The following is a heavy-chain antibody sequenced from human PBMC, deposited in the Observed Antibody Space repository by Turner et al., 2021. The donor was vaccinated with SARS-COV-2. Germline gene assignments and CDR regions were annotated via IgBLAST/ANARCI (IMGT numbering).Heavy chain of an antibody. CDR2: ISGSGGGT. Sequence: EVQLVESGGGLVKPGGSLRLSCAASGFTFSSYAMSWVRQAPGKGLEWVSVISGSGGGTYYADSVKGRFTISRDNSKNTLYLQMNSLRAEDTAVYYCAKDLITGIYYYYYGMDVWGQGTTSPSP. CDR3: AKDLITGIYYYYYGMDV. V-gene: IGHV3-23*04. D-gene: IGHD1-20*01. J-gene: IGHJ6*02. CDR1: GFTFSSYA.